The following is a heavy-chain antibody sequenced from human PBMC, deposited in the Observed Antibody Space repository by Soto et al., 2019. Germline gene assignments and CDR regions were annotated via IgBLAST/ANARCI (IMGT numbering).Heavy chain of an antibody. V-gene: IGHV5-10-1*01. CDR3: ARHGAAMVAEFDAVPRPNFDY. J-gene: IGHJ4*02. CDR2: IDTSDSYT. Sequence: PGDSLKISCKGSGYSFTSYWISWVRHMPGKGLERMGRIDTSDSYTNYGPSFQGHVTISADKSISTAHLQWSGLKASDTAMYYSARHGAAMVAEFDAVPRPNFDYRCQGSLV. D-gene: IGHD5-18*01. CDR1: GYSFTSYW.